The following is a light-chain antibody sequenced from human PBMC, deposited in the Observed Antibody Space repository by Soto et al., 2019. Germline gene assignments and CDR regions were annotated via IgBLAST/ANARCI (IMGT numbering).Light chain of an antibody. V-gene: IGLV2-14*01. J-gene: IGLJ2*01. CDR1: SSDIGAYNY. CDR3: SSYATTTIS. Sequence: QSALTQPASVSGSPGQSITISCTGTSSDIGAYNYVSWYQQHPGKAPKLIIFEVSNRPSGVSNRYSGSKSGNTASLTISGLQAEDGADYYCSSYATTTISFGGGTQLTVL. CDR2: EVS.